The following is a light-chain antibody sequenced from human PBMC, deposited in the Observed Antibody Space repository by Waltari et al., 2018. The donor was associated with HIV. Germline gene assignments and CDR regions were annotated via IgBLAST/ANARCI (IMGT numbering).Light chain of an antibody. CDR1: TSDVGGYNF. Sequence: QSALTQPASVSGSPGPSVTISCTGTTSDVGGYNFVSWDQQHPGTAPKRMIYDVSNRPSGVSNRFSGSKSDNTCSRTISGLQAEDEADYYCSSYTSTNTRGFGTGTKVTVL. CDR2: DVS. J-gene: IGLJ1*01. V-gene: IGLV2-14*03. CDR3: SSYTSTNTRG.